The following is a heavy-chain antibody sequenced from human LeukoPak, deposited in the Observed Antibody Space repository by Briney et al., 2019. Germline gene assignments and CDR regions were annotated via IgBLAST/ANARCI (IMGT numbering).Heavy chain of an antibody. V-gene: IGHV3-9*01. CDR3: AKASGLMVREIAFDI. CDR2: ISWNSGSI. Sequence: GGSLRLSCAASGFTFDDYAMPWVRQAPGKGLEWVSGISWNSGSIGYADSVKGRFTISRDNAKNSLYLQMNSLRAEDTALYYCAKASGLMVREIAFDIWGQGTMVTVSS. CDR1: GFTFDDYA. D-gene: IGHD3-10*01. J-gene: IGHJ3*02.